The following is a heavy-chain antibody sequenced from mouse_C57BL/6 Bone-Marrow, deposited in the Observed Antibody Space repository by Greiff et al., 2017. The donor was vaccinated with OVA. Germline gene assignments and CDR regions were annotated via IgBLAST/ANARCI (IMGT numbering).Heavy chain of an antibody. CDR3: ARVTTAMDD. CDR1: GFTFSSYA. CDR2: ISDGGSYT. Sequence: EVQGVESGGGLVKPGGSLKLSCAASGFTFSSYAMSWVRQTPEKRLEWVATISDGGSYTYYPDNVKGRITISRDNAKNNLYLQMSHLKSEDTAMYYCARVTTAMDDWGQGTSVTVSS. D-gene: IGHD1-1*01. J-gene: IGHJ4*01. V-gene: IGHV5-4*01.